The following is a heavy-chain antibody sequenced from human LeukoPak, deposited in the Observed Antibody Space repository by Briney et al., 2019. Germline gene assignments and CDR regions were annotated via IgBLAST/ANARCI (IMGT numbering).Heavy chain of an antibody. CDR1: GYSISSGYY. V-gene: IGHV4-38-2*02. CDR2: IYHSGST. CDR3: ARVVPAAMFYYYYYMDV. Sequence: SETLSLTCTVSGYSISSGYYWGWIRQPPGKGLEWIGSIYHSGSTYYNPSLKSRVTISVDTSKNQFSLKLSSVTAADTAVYYCARVVPAAMFYYYYYMDVWGKGTTVTVSS. D-gene: IGHD2-2*01. J-gene: IGHJ6*03.